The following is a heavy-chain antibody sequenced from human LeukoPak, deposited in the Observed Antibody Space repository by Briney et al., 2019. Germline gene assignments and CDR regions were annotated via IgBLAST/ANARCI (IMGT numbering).Heavy chain of an antibody. D-gene: IGHD3-22*01. V-gene: IGHV4-59*01. CDR3: ARRSPPYYYDSSGYYDY. J-gene: IGHJ4*02. CDR2: IYYSGST. CDR1: GGSISSYY. Sequence: PSETLSLTCTVYGGSISSYYWSWIRQPPGKGLEWIGYIYYSGSTNYNPSLKSRVTISVDTSKNQFSLKLSSVTAADTAVYYCARRSPPYYYDSSGYYDYWGQGTLVTVSS.